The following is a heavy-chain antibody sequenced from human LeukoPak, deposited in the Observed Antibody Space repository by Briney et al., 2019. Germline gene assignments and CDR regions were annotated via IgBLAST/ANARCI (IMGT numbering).Heavy chain of an antibody. CDR3: ARDRFNWNYIFDY. J-gene: IGHJ4*02. Sequence: SETLSLTCTVAGGSISSYYWSWLRQPPGKGLEWVGYIYYSGSTNYNPSLKRRVTISVHTSKNQFSLKLSSVTAADTAVYYCARDRFNWNYIFDYWGQGTLVTVSS. CDR2: IYYSGST. D-gene: IGHD1-7*01. CDR1: GGSISSYY. V-gene: IGHV4-59*01.